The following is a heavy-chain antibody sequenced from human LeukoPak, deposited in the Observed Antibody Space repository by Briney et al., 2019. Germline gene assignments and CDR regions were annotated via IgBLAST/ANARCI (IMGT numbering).Heavy chain of an antibody. J-gene: IGHJ3*02. CDR3: ARGLTTVTPLDI. V-gene: IGHV3-66*02. D-gene: IGHD4-11*01. CDR2: IYSGGST. Sequence: TGGSLRLSCAASGFTVSSNYMSWVRQPPGKGLEWVSVIYSGGSTYYADSVKGRFTISRDNSKNTLYLQMNSLRAEDTAVYYCARGLTTVTPLDIWGQGTMVTVSS. CDR1: GFTVSSNY.